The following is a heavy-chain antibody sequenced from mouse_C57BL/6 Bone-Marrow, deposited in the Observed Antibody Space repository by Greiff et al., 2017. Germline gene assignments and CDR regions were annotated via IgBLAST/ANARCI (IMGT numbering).Heavy chain of an antibody. V-gene: IGHV1-39*01. CDR2: INPNYGTT. CDR1: GYSFTDYN. CDR3: ARSYYYCSSYDAY. D-gene: IGHD1-1*01. J-gene: IGHJ3*01. Sequence: VQLQQSGPELVKPGASVKISCKASGYSFTDYNMHWVKQSNGKSLEWIGVINPNYGTTSYNQKFKGKATLTVDQSSSTAYMQLHSLTSEDSAVYYCARSYYYCSSYDAYWGQGTLVTVSA.